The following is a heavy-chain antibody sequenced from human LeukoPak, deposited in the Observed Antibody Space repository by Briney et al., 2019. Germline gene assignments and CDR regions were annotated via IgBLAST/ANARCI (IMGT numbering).Heavy chain of an antibody. CDR3: AKDAYYYDSSGYSPYDAFDI. CDR2: ISGSGGST. J-gene: IGHJ3*02. V-gene: IGHV3-23*01. CDR1: GFTFSSYA. Sequence: GASLRLSCAASGFTFSSYAMSWVRQAPGKGLEWVSAISGSGGSTYYADSVKGRFTISRDNSKNTLYLQMNSLRAEDTAVYYCAKDAYYYDSSGYSPYDAFDIWGQGTMVAVSS. D-gene: IGHD3-22*01.